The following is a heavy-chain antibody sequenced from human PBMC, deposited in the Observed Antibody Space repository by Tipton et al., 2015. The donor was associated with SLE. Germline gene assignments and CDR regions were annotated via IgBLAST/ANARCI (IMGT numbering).Heavy chain of an antibody. CDR3: ARGMLTWRGAVLGVDV. CDR1: GGSISGYY. J-gene: IGHJ6*02. Sequence: TLSLTCTVSGGSISGYYWSWVRQHPGKGLEWIGSIFHSGSTNYNPSLKSRVTMSVDTSENQFSLKLSSVTAADTAMYYCARGMLTWRGAVLGVDVWGQGTTVNVSS. CDR2: IFHSGST. V-gene: IGHV4-59*01. D-gene: IGHD2-8*01.